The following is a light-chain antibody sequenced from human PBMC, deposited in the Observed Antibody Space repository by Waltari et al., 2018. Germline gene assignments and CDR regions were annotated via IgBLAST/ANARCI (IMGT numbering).Light chain of an antibody. CDR2: KAS. CDR1: QGISSW. CDR3: QQYNSAPRT. J-gene: IGKJ1*01. V-gene: IGKV1-12*01. Sequence: DLQMTQSPSSLSASVGDRVTLTCRASQGISSWLDWYQQKPGKAPKLLIYKASSLQSGVPSRFSGSGSGTDFTLTISSLQPEDFATYYCQQYNSAPRTFGQGTKVEIK.